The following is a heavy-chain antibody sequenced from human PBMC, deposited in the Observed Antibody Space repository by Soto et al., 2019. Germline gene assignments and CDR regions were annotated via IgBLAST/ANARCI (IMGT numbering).Heavy chain of an antibody. D-gene: IGHD6-13*01. CDR3: ARDGGGRYSSSWYRVARMDV. J-gene: IGHJ6*02. CDR2: ISSSSSTI. V-gene: IGHV3-48*01. Sequence: GGSLRLSCAASGFTFSSYSINWVRQAPGRGLEWVSYISSSSSTIYYADSVKGRFTISRDNAKNSLYLQMNSLRAEDTAVYYCARDGGGRYSSSWYRVARMDVWGQGTTVTVSS. CDR1: GFTFSSYS.